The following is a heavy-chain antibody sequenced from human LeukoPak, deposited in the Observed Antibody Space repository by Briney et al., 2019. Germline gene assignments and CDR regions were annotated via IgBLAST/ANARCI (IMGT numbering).Heavy chain of an antibody. D-gene: IGHD5-12*01. J-gene: IGHJ4*02. CDR2: ISSSGNTI. CDR1: GFTFSSYE. CDR3: ARGVALDY. Sequence: GGSLRLSCAASGFTFSSYEMNWVRQAPGKGLEWVSYISSSGNTIYYADSVKGRFTISRDNAKSSLYLQMNSLRAEDTADYYCARGVALDYWGQGTLVTASS. V-gene: IGHV3-48*03.